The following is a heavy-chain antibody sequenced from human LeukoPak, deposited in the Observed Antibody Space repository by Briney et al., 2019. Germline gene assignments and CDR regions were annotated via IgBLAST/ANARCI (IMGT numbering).Heavy chain of an antibody. CDR2: IKQDGSEE. Sequence: GGSLRLSCAASGFTFNSYWMSWGRQAPGKGLEWVANIKQDGSEEVYVDSVKGRFTISRDNAKNSLFLQMNTLRAEDTAVYYCARDPYSSTWSYGMDVWGQGTTVTVSS. CDR1: GFTFNSYW. V-gene: IGHV3-7*05. CDR3: ARDPYSSTWSYGMDV. D-gene: IGHD6-6*01. J-gene: IGHJ6*02.